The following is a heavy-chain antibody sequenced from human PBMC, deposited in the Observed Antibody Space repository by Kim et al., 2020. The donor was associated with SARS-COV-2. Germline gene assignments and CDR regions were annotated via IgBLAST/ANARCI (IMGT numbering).Heavy chain of an antibody. Sequence: GGSLRLSCAASGFTFSSYAMSWVRQAPGKGLEWVSAISGSGGSTYYADSVKGRFTISRDNSKNTLYLQMNSLRAEDTAVYYCAKDSQYYDFWSGPTPFDYWGQGTLVTVSS. J-gene: IGHJ4*02. CDR1: GFTFSSYA. D-gene: IGHD3-3*01. CDR2: ISGSGGST. CDR3: AKDSQYYDFWSGPTPFDY. V-gene: IGHV3-23*01.